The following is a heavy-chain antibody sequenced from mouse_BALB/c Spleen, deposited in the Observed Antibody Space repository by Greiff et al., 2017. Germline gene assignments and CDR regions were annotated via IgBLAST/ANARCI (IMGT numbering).Heavy chain of an antibody. CDR1: GFNIKDTY. V-gene: IGHV14-3*02. Sequence: EVKLVESGAELVKPGASVKLSCTASGFNIKDTYMHWVKQRPEQGLEWIGRIDPANGNTKYDPKFQGKATITADTSSNTAYLQLSSLTSEDTAVYYCAKGDDYWGQGTTLTVSS. CDR3: AKGDDY. CDR2: IDPANGNT. J-gene: IGHJ2*01.